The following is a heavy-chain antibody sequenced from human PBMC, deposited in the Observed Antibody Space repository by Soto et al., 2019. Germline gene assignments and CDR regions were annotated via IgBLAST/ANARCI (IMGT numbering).Heavy chain of an antibody. Sequence: PSENLSLTCTVSGGSISSGGYYWSWIRQHPGKGLEWIGYIYYSGSTYYNPSLKSRVTISVDTSKNQFSLKLSSVTAADTAVYYCARVVVVPAARHAIWFDPWGQGTLVTVYS. J-gene: IGHJ5*02. CDR2: IYYSGST. CDR3: ARVVVVPAARHAIWFDP. D-gene: IGHD2-2*01. CDR1: GGSISSGGYY. V-gene: IGHV4-31*03.